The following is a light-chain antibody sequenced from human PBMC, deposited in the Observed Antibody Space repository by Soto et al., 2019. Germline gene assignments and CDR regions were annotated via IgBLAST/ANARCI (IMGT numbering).Light chain of an antibody. J-gene: IGLJ2*01. CDR3: QSYDSSLSGPVL. V-gene: IGLV1-40*01. CDR2: GDT. CDR1: NSNIGAGYD. Sequence: QSVLTQPPSVSGAPGQRVNISCTGSNSNIGAGYDVNWYQHLPGTAPKLLIYGDTIRPSGVPDRFSGSKSATSASLAIAGLQVEDEGDYYCQSYDSSLSGPVLFGGGTQLTVL.